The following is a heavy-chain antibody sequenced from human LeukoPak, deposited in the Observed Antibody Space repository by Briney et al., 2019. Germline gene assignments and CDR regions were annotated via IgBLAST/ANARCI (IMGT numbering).Heavy chain of an antibody. CDR1: GFTFSSYA. V-gene: IGHV3-23*01. CDR3: ARAGSHWHYVY. J-gene: IGHJ4*02. D-gene: IGHD3-10*01. Sequence: GGSLRLSCAASGFTFSSYAMSWVRQAPGKGLEWVSAISGSGGSTYYADSVKGRFTISRDNSKNTLYLQMNSLRAEDTAVYYCARAGSHWHYVYWGQGTVVTVSS. CDR2: ISGSGGST.